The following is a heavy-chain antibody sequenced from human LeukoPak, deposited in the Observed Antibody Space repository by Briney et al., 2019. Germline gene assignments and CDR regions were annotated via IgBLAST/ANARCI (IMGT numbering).Heavy chain of an antibody. CDR1: GFTLSSYA. Sequence: PGGSLRLSCAASGFTLSSYAMHWVRQAPGKGLEWVAVISYHGRDQYYADSVKGRFTISRDSSRNTLFLHMNTLRAEDTAIYYCAKDRTVGASYWYFDLWGRGTLVTVSS. V-gene: IGHV3-30*04. CDR2: ISYHGRDQ. J-gene: IGHJ2*01. D-gene: IGHD1-26*01. CDR3: AKDRTVGASYWYFDL.